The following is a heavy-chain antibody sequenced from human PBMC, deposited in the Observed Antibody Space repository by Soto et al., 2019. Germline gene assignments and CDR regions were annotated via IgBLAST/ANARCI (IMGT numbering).Heavy chain of an antibody. V-gene: IGHV4-38-2*01. CDR3: ARTFDYYGMDV. CDR1: GYSIGSGYY. Sequence: LSLTCAVSGYSIGSGYYWAWIRQSPGKGLEWIGSIYHAGSVYYNPSLNGRVALSMDTSKNHFSLKLTSVTAADTAVYYCARTFDYYGMDVWGQGTTVTVSS. CDR2: IYHAGSV. J-gene: IGHJ6*02.